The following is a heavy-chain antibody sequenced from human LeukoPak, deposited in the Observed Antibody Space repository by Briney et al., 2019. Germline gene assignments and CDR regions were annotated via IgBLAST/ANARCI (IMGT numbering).Heavy chain of an antibody. J-gene: IGHJ5*02. CDR3: VTATVTHTRDP. D-gene: IGHD4-17*01. Sequence: ASVKVSCQPSGYTLSDFYLHWVRQAPGQGLEWMGWLNPYTGATLTAQRFQGRVTLTWDTSIATGFMELTSLRSDDTAVYYCVTATVTHTRDPWGQGTLVTVSS. CDR2: LNPYTGAT. V-gene: IGHV1-2*02. CDR1: GYTLSDFY.